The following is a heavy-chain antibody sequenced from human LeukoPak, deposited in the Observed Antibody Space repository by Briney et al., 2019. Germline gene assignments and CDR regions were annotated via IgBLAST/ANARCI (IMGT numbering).Heavy chain of an antibody. J-gene: IGHJ6*02. CDR3: ARGQVADCYHYGMDV. CDR1: GYSFTNYW. V-gene: IGHV5-51*01. Sequence: GASLQISCKGSGYSFTNYWIGWVRQMPGKGLEWMGIIYPGDSDTRYSPSFQGQVTISADKSISTAYLQWSSLKASDTAMYYCARGQVADCYHYGMDVWGQGTTVTVSS. CDR2: IYPGDSDT.